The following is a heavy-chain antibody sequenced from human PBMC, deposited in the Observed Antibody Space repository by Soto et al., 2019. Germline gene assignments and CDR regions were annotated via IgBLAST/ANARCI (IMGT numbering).Heavy chain of an antibody. Sequence: QVQLVQSGAEVRKPGASVTVSCRSSGDSFNDYYIHWVRQAPGQGFEWMGWINPNGGVTKYAQKCQGWVSMTRDTYIRTVYMQLSRLRSDDTAVYYCARESGGATATLDYYYFYMDVWGTGTTVTVSS. J-gene: IGHJ6*03. V-gene: IGHV1-2*04. CDR1: GDSFNDYY. CDR2: INPNGGVT. CDR3: ARESGGATATLDYYYFYMDV. D-gene: IGHD1-26*01.